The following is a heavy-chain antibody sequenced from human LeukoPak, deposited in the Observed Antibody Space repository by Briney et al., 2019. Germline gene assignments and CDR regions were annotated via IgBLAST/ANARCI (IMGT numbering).Heavy chain of an antibody. V-gene: IGHV1-2*02. CDR3: ARDSSYVTSKPDY. CDR2: INPNSGGT. J-gene: IGHJ4*02. Sequence: ASVKVSCKASGYTFTGYYMHWVRQAPGQGLEWMGWINPNSGGTNYAQKFQGRVTMTRDTSISTAYMELSRLRSDDTAVYYCARDSSYVTSKPDYWGQGTLVTVSS. CDR1: GYTFTGYY. D-gene: IGHD2-15*01.